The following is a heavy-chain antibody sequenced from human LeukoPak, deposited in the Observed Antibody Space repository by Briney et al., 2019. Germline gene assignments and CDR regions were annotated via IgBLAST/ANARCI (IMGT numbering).Heavy chain of an antibody. V-gene: IGHV4-4*07. CDR3: ARDLGSDFWRGHDAFDI. D-gene: IGHD3-3*01. CDR2: IYTSGST. CDR1: GGSISSYY. Sequence: SETLSLTCTVSGGSISSYYWSWIRQPAGKGLEWIGRIYTSGSTNYNPSLKSRVTMSVDTSKNQFSLKLSSVTAADTAVYYCARDLGSDFWRGHDAFDIWGQGTMVTDSS. J-gene: IGHJ3*02.